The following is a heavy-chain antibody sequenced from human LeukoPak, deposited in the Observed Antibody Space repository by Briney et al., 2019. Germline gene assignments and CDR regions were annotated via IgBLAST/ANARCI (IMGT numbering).Heavy chain of an antibody. CDR3: AVYSNPYYYYGMDV. Sequence: GGSLRLSCAASGFTFSSYAMSWVRQAPGKGLEWVSAISGSGGSTYYADSVKGRFTISRDNSKNTLYLQTNSLRAEDTAVYYCAVYSNPYYYYGMDVWGHGTTVTVSS. V-gene: IGHV3-23*01. CDR2: ISGSGGST. D-gene: IGHD4-11*01. CDR1: GFTFSSYA. J-gene: IGHJ6*02.